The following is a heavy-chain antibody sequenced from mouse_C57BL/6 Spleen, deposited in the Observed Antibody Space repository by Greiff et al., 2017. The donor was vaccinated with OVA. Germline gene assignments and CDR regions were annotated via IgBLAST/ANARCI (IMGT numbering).Heavy chain of an antibody. Sequence: EVQLQQSGPELVKPGASVRIPGKASEYTFPDSNMDGVKQSHGKSLGWIGNINPKKGGTTYNQKLKGKATLTVDKSSSTAYMELRSLTSEDTAVYYCARSPVVASFDYWGQGTTLTVSS. V-gene: IGHV1-18*01. CDR3: ARSPVVASFDY. J-gene: IGHJ2*01. CDR1: EYTFPDSN. D-gene: IGHD1-1*01. CDR2: INPKKGGT.